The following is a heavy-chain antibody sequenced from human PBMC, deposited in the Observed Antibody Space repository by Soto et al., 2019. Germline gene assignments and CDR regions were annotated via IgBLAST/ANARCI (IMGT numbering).Heavy chain of an antibody. Sequence: QVQLVQSGAEVKKPGSSVKVSCKASGGTFSSYAISWVRQAPGQGLEWMGGIIPIFGTANYAQKFQGRVTITADKSTSTAYMELSSLRSDDTAVYYCARDEIVVVPAAPSQYYYYYGMDVWGQGTTVTVSS. V-gene: IGHV1-69*06. CDR3: ARDEIVVVPAAPSQYYYYYGMDV. D-gene: IGHD2-2*01. J-gene: IGHJ6*02. CDR2: IIPIFGTA. CDR1: GGTFSSYA.